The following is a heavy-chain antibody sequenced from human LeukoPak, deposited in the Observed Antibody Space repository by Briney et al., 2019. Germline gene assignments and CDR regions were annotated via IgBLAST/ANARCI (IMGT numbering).Heavy chain of an antibody. CDR1: GGSISSYY. CDR3: ARFASSGWPSRWFDP. Sequence: SETLSLTCTVSGGSISSYYWSWIRQPPGKGLEWIGYIYYSGSTNYNPSLKSRVTISVDTSKNQFSLKLSSVTAAGTAVYYCARFASSGWPSRWFDPWGQGTLVTVSS. D-gene: IGHD6-19*01. CDR2: IYYSGST. V-gene: IGHV4-59*01. J-gene: IGHJ5*02.